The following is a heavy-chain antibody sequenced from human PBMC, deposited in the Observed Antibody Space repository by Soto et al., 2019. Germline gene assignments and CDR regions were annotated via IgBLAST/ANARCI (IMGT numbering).Heavy chain of an antibody. CDR2: IWYDGSQK. Sequence: GGSLRLSCAASGFTFSHYAMHWVRQAPGKGLEWVAVIWYDGSQKYYGDSVKGRFTISRDNSQNTLYLEMNSLRAEDTAVYFCARDLYCSTTSCYRGRNWFDPWGQGTLVTVSS. D-gene: IGHD2-2*01. CDR1: GFTFSHYA. V-gene: IGHV3-33*01. CDR3: ARDLYCSTTSCYRGRNWFDP. J-gene: IGHJ5*02.